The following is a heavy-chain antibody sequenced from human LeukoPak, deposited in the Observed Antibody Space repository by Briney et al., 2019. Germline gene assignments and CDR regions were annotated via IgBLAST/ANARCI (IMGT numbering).Heavy chain of an antibody. CDR3: AKEGGTRGTFDV. D-gene: IGHD3/OR15-3a*01. CDR2: ILMSTNYT. J-gene: IGHJ3*01. Sequence: AGGSLRLSCGASGFTLSDSYMSWIRQAPGKGLEWVSYILMSTNYTSYAAPVKGRFTISRDNAKNSLYLQMNSLRVKDTALYYCAKEGGTRGTFDVWGQGTMVTVSS. V-gene: IGHV3-11*05. CDR1: GFTLSDSY.